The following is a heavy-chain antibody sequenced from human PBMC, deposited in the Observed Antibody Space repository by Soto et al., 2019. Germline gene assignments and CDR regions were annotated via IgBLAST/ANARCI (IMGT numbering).Heavy chain of an antibody. D-gene: IGHD5-18*01. CDR2: MNPNSGNT. J-gene: IGHJ4*02. CDR3: ARDHVDTPMTNFDY. V-gene: IGHV1-8*01. CDR1: GYTFTSYD. Sequence: ASVKVSCKASGYTFTSYDINWVRQATGQGLERMGWMNPNSGNTDYAQKFQGRVTLTRDTSTSIVYMELSSLRSEDTAIYYCARDHVDTPMTNFDYWGQGTLVTVSS.